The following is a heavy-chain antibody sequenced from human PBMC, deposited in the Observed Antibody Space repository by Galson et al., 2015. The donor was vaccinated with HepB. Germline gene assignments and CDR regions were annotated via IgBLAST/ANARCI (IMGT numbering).Heavy chain of an antibody. CDR2: VYWDDDK. D-gene: IGHD3-9*01. V-gene: IGHV2-5*02. CDR3: AHKGEDYDVLTGYSFDY. J-gene: IGHJ4*02. Sequence: PALVKPTQTLTLTCTFSGFSLSTAGVGVGWIRQPPGKALEWLAVVYWDDDKRYSPSLKNRLTITKDTSKNQVVLTMTNMDPVDTGTYSCAHKGEDYDVLTGYSFDYWGQGTLVTVSS. CDR1: GFSLSTAGVG.